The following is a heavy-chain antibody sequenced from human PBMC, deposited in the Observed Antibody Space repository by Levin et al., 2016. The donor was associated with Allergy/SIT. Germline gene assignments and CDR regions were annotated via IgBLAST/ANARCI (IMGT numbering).Heavy chain of an antibody. CDR3: ARGPLVGARHFAD. D-gene: IGHD1-26*01. CDR2: IDSEGTST. J-gene: IGHJ4*02. V-gene: IGHV3-74*01. CDR1: GFTFSYHW. Sequence: GESLKISCEGSGFTFSYHWMHWVRQAPGKGLVWVSRIDSEGTSTNYADSVKGRFTVSRDNAKNTLYLQMNSLRAEDTAVYFCARGPLVGARHFADWGQGTLVTVSS.